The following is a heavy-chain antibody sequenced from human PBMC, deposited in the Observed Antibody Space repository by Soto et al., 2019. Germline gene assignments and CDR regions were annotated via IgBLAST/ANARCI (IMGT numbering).Heavy chain of an antibody. CDR1: GFTFNTYA. CDR2: VSASGEST. V-gene: IGHV3-23*01. CDR3: AKAAAAETTLNWFDP. J-gene: IGHJ5*02. Sequence: GGSLRLSCAVSGFTFNTYAMSWVRQAPGRGLEWVSGVSASGESTYYADSVKGRFTISRDNSKNTLYLQMNSLRAADTAVYYCAKAAAAETTLNWFDPWGQGTLVTVS. D-gene: IGHD6-25*01.